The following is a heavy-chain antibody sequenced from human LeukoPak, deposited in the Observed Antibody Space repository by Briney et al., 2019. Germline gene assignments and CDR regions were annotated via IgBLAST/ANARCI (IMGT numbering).Heavy chain of an antibody. CDR1: GFIVRNYY. D-gene: IGHD5-24*01. V-gene: IGHV3-53*01. J-gene: IGHJ5*02. Sequence: GGSLRLSCAASGFIVRNYYLSWVRQAPGKGLEWVSVIYSGGSTYYADSVEGRFTISRDNSKNTVSLQMKSLRAEDTAVYYCARDNSVRDEAWWFNPWGQGTLVTVSS. CDR2: IYSGGST. CDR3: ARDNSVRDEAWWFNP.